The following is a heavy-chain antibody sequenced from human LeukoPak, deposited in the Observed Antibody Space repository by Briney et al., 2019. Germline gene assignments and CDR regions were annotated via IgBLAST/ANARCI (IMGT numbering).Heavy chain of an antibody. V-gene: IGHV4-39*07. J-gene: IGHJ4*02. Sequence: PLETLSLTCTVSGGSISSSSYYWGWIRQPPGKGLEWIGSMFYRGSTLYNPSLKSRVTISVDTSKNHFSLKLSSVTAADTAVYYCARTHYYNSSGPFYWGQGTLVTVSS. D-gene: IGHD3-22*01. CDR3: ARTHYYNSSGPFY. CDR2: MFYRGST. CDR1: GGSISSSSYY.